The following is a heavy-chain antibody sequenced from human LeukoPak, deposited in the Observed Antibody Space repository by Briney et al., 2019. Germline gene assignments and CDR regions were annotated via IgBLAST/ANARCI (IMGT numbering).Heavy chain of an antibody. Sequence: ASVTVSCKASGYTFTSYDINWVRQATGQGLEWMGWMNPNSGNTGYAQKFQGRVTMTRNTSISTAYMELSSLRSEDTAVYYCAKVRVPYRGNLVDAFDIWGQGTMVTVSS. CDR2: MNPNSGNT. CDR1: GYTFTSYD. CDR3: AKVRVPYRGNLVDAFDI. J-gene: IGHJ3*02. V-gene: IGHV1-8*01. D-gene: IGHD4-23*01.